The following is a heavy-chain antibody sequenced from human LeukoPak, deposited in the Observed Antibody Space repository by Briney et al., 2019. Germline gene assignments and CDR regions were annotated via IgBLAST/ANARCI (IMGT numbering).Heavy chain of an antibody. CDR1: GFTFSDYY. CDR2: ISSSSSYT. J-gene: IGHJ4*02. CDR3: ARVKAAGSGYYFDY. V-gene: IGHV3-11*06. D-gene: IGHD6-13*01. Sequence: AGSLRLSCAASGFTFSDYYMSWIRQAPGKGLEWVSYISSSSSYTNYADSVKGRFTISRDNAKNSLYLQMNSLRAEDTAVYYCARVKAAGSGYYFDYWGQGTLVTVSS.